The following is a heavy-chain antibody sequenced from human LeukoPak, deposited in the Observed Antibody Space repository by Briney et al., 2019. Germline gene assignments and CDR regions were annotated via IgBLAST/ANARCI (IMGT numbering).Heavy chain of an antibody. CDR1: GFTFSSYG. Sequence: PGGSLRLSCAASGFTFSSYGMHWVRQAPGKGLEWVAFIRYDGSNKYYADSVKGRFTISRDNSKNMLYLQMNSLRTEDTAVYYCAKDRGYYDSVGYGFDIWGQGTMVTVSS. D-gene: IGHD3-22*01. CDR2: IRYDGSNK. J-gene: IGHJ3*02. V-gene: IGHV3-30*02. CDR3: AKDRGYYDSVGYGFDI.